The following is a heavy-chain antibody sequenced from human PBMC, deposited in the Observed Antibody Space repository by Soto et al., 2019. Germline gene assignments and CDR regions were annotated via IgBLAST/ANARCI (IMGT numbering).Heavy chain of an antibody. D-gene: IGHD2-8*01. CDR3: ARGPSVVLMVYAIRNYYMDV. J-gene: IGHJ6*03. V-gene: IGHV3-21*01. CDR1: GFTFSSYA. CDR2: ISSSSSYI. Sequence: GGSLRLSCAASGFTFSSYAMSWVRQAPGKGLEWVSSISSSSSYIYYADSVKGRFTISRDNAKNSLYLQMNSLRAEDTAVYYCARGPSVVLMVYAIRNYYMDVWGKGTTVTVSS.